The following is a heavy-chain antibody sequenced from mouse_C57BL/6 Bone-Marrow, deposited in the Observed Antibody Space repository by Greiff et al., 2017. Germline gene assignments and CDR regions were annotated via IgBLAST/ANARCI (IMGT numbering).Heavy chain of an antibody. J-gene: IGHJ1*03. V-gene: IGHV1-55*01. CDR2: IYPGSGST. CDR1: GYTFTSYW. Sequence: QVQLQQPGAELVKPGASVKMSCKASGYTFTSYWITWVKQRPGQGLEWIGDIYPGSGSTNYNEKFKSKATLTVDTSSSTAYMQLSSLTSEDSAVYYCARGGIESNYWYFDVWGTGTTVTVSS. CDR3: ARGGIESNYWYFDV. D-gene: IGHD2-5*01.